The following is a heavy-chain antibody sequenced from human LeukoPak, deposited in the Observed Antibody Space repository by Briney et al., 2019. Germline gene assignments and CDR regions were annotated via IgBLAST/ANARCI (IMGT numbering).Heavy chain of an antibody. V-gene: IGHV3-23*01. Sequence: PGGSLRLSCAASGFTFSSYTMSWVRQAPGKGLEWVSTITTSDGNTYYADSVKGRFTISRDNSKNTLYLQMNSLRAEDTAVYYCATDCSSTSCYQGDDYWGQGTLVTVSS. D-gene: IGHD2-2*01. CDR1: GFTFSSYT. CDR3: ATDCSSTSCYQGDDY. CDR2: ITTSDGNT. J-gene: IGHJ4*02.